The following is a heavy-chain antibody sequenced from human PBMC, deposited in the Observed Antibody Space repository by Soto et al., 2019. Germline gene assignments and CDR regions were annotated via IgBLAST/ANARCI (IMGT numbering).Heavy chain of an antibody. CDR1: GYSFTSYW. CDR3: ASPGRYCSGGSCYTSPYCGMAV. D-gene: IGHD2-15*01. Sequence: EVQLVQSGAEVKKPGESLKISCKGSGYSFTSYWIGWVRQMPGKGLEWMGIIYPGDSDTRYSPSFQGQVTISADKSISTDYLQWRSLKDSDAAMDYCASPGRYCSGGSCYTSPYCGMAVWGHGPTDTVTS. CDR2: IYPGDSDT. J-gene: IGHJ6*02. V-gene: IGHV5-51*01.